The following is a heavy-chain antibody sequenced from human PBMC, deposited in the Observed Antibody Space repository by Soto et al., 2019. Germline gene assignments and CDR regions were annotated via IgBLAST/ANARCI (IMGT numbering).Heavy chain of an antibody. J-gene: IGHJ6*03. V-gene: IGHV1-3*01. D-gene: IGHD3-9*01. CDR3: ARDRSVLRYFDWSSKRADYYYYMDV. CDR2: INAGNGNT. Sequence: ASVKVSCKASGYTFTSYAIHWVRQAPGQRLEWMGWINAGNGNTKYSQKFQGRVTITRDTSASTAYMELSSLRSEDTAVYYCARDRSVLRYFDWSSKRADYYYYMDVWGKGTTVTVSS. CDR1: GYTFTSYA.